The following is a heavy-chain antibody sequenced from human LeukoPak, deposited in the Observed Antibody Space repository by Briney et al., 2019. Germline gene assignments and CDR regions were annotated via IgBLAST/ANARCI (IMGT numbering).Heavy chain of an antibody. Sequence: ASVKVSCKASGYTFTGYYMHWVRQAPGQGLEWMGWINPNSGGTNYAQKFQGRVTMTRDTSISTAYMELSRLRSDDTAVYYCARRQGTAGTLRPFDYWGQGTLVTVSS. CDR3: ARRQGTAGTLRPFDY. CDR2: INPNSGGT. J-gene: IGHJ4*02. D-gene: IGHD2-8*02. V-gene: IGHV1-2*02. CDR1: GYTFTGYY.